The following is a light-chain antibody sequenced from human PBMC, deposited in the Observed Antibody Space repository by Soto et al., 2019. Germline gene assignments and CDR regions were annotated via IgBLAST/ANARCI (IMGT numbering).Light chain of an antibody. CDR2: EGS. J-gene: IGLJ2*01. CDR3: CSYAGSSTLR. CDR1: SSDVGTYNL. V-gene: IGLV2-23*01. Sequence: QSVLTQPASVSGSPGQSITISCTGTSSDVGTYNLVSWYQQHPGKAPKVMIYEGSERPSGVSNRFSGSRSGNTASLTISGLQAEDEADYYCCSYAGSSTLRFGGGTKLTVL.